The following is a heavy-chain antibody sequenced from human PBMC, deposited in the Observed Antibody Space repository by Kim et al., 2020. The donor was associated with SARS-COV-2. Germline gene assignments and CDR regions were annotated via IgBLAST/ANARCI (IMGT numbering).Heavy chain of an antibody. J-gene: IGHJ5*02. CDR1: GYTFTGYY. D-gene: IGHD3-3*01. CDR2: INPNSGGT. Sequence: ASVKVSCKASGYTFTGYYMHWVRQAPGQGLEWMGWINPNSGGTNYAQKFQGRVTMTRDTSISTAYMELSRLRSDDTAVYYCARVSSAGQFGVVHPWGQGTLVTVSS. CDR3: ARVSSAGQFGVVHP. V-gene: IGHV1-2*02.